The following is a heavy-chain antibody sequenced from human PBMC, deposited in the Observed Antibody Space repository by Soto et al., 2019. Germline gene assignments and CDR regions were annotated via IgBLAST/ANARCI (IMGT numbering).Heavy chain of an antibody. Sequence: PGGSLRLSCAASGFTFSSYSMNWVRQAPGKGLEWVSSISSSSSYIYYADSVKGRFTISRDNAKNSLYLQMDSLRAEDTAVYYCARDRRQQWLVRYFGFSFDYWGQGT. J-gene: IGHJ4*02. CDR3: ARDRRQQWLVRYFGFSFDY. D-gene: IGHD6-19*01. CDR2: ISSSSSYI. CDR1: GFTFSSYS. V-gene: IGHV3-21*01.